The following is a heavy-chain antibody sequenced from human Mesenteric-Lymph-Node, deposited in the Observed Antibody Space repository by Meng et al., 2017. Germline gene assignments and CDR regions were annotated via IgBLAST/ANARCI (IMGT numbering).Heavy chain of an antibody. CDR3: ARGAVPYSRIAVAGTSRH. CDR2: IKQDGSEK. V-gene: IGHV3-7*01. Sequence: GESLKISCAASGFTFSSYWMSWVRQAPGKGLEWVANIKQDGSEKYYVDSVKGRFTISRDNAKNSLYLQMNSLRAEDTAVYYCARGAVPYSRIAVAGTSRHWGQGKLVNGAS. J-gene: IGHJ4*02. D-gene: IGHD6-19*01. CDR1: GFTFSSYW.